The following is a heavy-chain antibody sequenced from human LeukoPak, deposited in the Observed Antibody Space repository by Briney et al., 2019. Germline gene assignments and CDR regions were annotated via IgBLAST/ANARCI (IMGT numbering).Heavy chain of an antibody. CDR2: IYHSGST. CDR1: GYSISSDYY. Sequence: SETLSLTCIVSGYSISSDYYWGWLRPPPGKGVEWIGSIYHSGSTYYNPSRKSRVTISVDTSKHQFSLKLSSVTAADTAVYYCARAPNAGGNGAFDIWGQGTMVTVSS. V-gene: IGHV4-38-2*02. CDR3: ARAPNAGGNGAFDI. D-gene: IGHD4-23*01. J-gene: IGHJ3*02.